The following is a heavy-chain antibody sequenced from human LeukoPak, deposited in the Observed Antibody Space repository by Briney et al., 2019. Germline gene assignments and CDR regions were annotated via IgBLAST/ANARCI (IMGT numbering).Heavy chain of an antibody. CDR1: GFTFSSYA. V-gene: IGHV3-23*01. Sequence: PGGSLRLSCAASGFTFSSYAMSWVRQAPGKGLGWVSAISGSGGSTYYADSVKGRFTISRDNSKNTLYLQMNSLRAEDTAVYYCEFGNYYGSGSDFDYWGQGTLVTVSS. D-gene: IGHD3-10*01. J-gene: IGHJ4*02. CDR3: EFGNYYGSGSDFDY. CDR2: ISGSGGST.